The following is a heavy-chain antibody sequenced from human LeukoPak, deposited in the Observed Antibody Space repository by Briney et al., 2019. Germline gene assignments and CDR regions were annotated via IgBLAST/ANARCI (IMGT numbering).Heavy chain of an antibody. V-gene: IGHV4-59*01. CDR2: IHYSGST. CDR1: GGYISNYY. J-gene: IGHJ6*02. D-gene: IGHD4-23*01. Sequence: SETLSLTCTVSGGYISNYYWSWIRQPPGKGPEWIGYIHYSGSTNYNPSLKSRVTMSVDTSKNQLSLKLTSMTAADTAVYYCARELGATVVNYGMDVWGQGTTVTVYS. CDR3: ARELGATVVNYGMDV.